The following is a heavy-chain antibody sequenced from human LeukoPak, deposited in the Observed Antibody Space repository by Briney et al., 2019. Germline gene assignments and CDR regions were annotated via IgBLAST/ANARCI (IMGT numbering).Heavy chain of an antibody. V-gene: IGHV3-30*04. CDR1: GFTFSSYA. D-gene: IGHD2-15*01. CDR2: ISYDGSNK. Sequence: SGGSLRLSCAASGFTFSSYAMHWVRQAPGKGLEWVAVISYDGSNKYYADSVKGRFTISRDNSKNTVYLQMNSLRDEDTAVYYCARERQEYTTPFDYWGQGSLATVSS. CDR3: ARERQEYTTPFDY. J-gene: IGHJ4*02.